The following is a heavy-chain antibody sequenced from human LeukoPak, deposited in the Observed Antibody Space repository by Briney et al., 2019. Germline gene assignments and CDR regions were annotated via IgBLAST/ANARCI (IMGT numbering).Heavy chain of an antibody. J-gene: IGHJ3*02. D-gene: IGHD4-17*01. V-gene: IGHV3-48*01. CDR3: ARTAVTPGSSDAFDI. CDR2: ISSSSSTI. CDR1: GFTFSSYS. Sequence: GGSLRLSCAASGFTFSSYSMNWVRQAPGKGLEWVSYISSSSSTIYYADSVRGRFTISRDNSKNTLYLQLNSLRAEDTAVYYCARTAVTPGSSDAFDIWGQGTMVTVSS.